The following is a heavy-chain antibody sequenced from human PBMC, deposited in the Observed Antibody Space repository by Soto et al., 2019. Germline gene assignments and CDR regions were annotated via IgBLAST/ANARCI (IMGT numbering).Heavy chain of an antibody. CDR2: IYYSGST. V-gene: IGHV4-31*03. Sequence: PSETLSLTCTVSGGSISSGGYYWSWIRQHPGKGLEWIGYIYYSGSTYYNPSLKSRVTISVDTSKNQFSLKLSSVTAADTAVYYCARDFPPIGSPTPSDYWGQGTLVTVSS. J-gene: IGHJ4*02. CDR3: ARDFPPIGSPTPSDY. D-gene: IGHD6-13*01. CDR1: GGSISSGGYY.